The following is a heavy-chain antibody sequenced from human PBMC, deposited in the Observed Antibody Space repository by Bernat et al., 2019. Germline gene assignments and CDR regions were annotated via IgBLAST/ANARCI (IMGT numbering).Heavy chain of an antibody. CDR2: IYYSGST. CDR3: ARGYSAFDY. Sequence: QVQLQESGPGLVKPSETLSLTCTVSGGSISSYYWLWIRQPPGKGLEWIGYIYYSGSTNYNPSLKSRVTISVDTSKNQFSLKLSSVTAADTAVYYCARGYSAFDYWGQGTLVTVSS. V-gene: IGHV4-59*01. J-gene: IGHJ4*02. D-gene: IGHD5-18*01. CDR1: GGSISSYY.